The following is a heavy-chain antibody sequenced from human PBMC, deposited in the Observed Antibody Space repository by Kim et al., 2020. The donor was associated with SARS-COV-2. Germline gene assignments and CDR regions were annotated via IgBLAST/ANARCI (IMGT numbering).Heavy chain of an antibody. Sequence: SETLSLTCAVYGGSFSGYYWSWIRQPPGKGLEWIGEINHSGSTNYNPSLKSRVTISVDTSKNQFSLKLSSVTAADTAVYYCARDGIAAAGTWPWFDPWGQGTLVTVSS. V-gene: IGHV4-34*01. CDR3: ARDGIAAAGTWPWFDP. CDR2: INHSGST. J-gene: IGHJ5*02. CDR1: GGSFSGYY. D-gene: IGHD6-13*01.